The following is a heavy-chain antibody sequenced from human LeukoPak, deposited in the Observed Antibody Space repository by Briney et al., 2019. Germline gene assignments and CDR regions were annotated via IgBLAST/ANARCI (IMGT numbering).Heavy chain of an antibody. D-gene: IGHD2-2*01. CDR2: INGDGRNI. J-gene: IGHJ6*03. V-gene: IGHV3-74*01. Sequence: GGSLRLSCVASGFTFSSYWMHWVRQDPRKGLVWVSRINGDGRNINYADSVRGRFTISRDNAKNSLYLQMNSLRAEDTAVYYCARDQSNIVVVPAAPQSPPIYYYYMDVWGKGTTVTVSS. CDR3: ARDQSNIVVVPAAPQSPPIYYYYMDV. CDR1: GFTFSSYW.